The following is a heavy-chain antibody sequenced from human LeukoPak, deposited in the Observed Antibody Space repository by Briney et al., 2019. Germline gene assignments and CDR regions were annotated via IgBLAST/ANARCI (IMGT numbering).Heavy chain of an antibody. D-gene: IGHD3-22*01. Sequence: ASVKVSCKASGYTFTSYDINWVRQATGQGLEWMGWMNPNSGNTGYAQKFQGRVTITRNTSISTAYMELSSLRSEDTAVYYCARVKHYYDSSGYPTALPLFDYWGQGTLVTVSS. J-gene: IGHJ4*02. V-gene: IGHV1-8*03. CDR2: MNPNSGNT. CDR1: GYTFTSYD. CDR3: ARVKHYYDSSGYPTALPLFDY.